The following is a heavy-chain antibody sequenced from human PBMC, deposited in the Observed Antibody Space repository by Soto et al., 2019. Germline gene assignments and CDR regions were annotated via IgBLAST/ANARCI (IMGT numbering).Heavy chain of an antibody. CDR3: ARAQLVGATTTFDI. CDR2: IYPGDSHT. Sequence: PGESLKISCQGSGYSFTSYWVAWVRQMPGKGLEWMGIIYPGDSHTRYSPSIQGRVTISVDKSISTAYLQWSSLKASDTAMYYCARAQLVGATTTFDIWGQGTMVTVSS. CDR1: GYSFTSYW. V-gene: IGHV5-51*01. D-gene: IGHD1-26*01. J-gene: IGHJ3*02.